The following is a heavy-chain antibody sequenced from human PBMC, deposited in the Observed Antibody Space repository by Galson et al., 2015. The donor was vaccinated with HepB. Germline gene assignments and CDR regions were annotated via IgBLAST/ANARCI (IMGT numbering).Heavy chain of an antibody. CDR3: ATKTRNYDAFDI. Sequence: SVKVSCKASGGTFSSYAISWVRQAPGQGLEWMGGIIPIFGTANYAQKFQGRVTITADESTSTAYMELSSLRSEDTAVYYCATKTRNYDAFDIWGQGTMVTVSS. CDR1: GGTFSSYA. CDR2: IIPIFGTA. J-gene: IGHJ3*02. D-gene: IGHD1-14*01. V-gene: IGHV1-69*13.